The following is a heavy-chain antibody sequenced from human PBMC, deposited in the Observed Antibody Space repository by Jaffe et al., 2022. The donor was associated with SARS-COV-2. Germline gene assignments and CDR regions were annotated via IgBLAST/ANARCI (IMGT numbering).Heavy chain of an antibody. J-gene: IGHJ6*03. CDR1: GGSISSSSYY. CDR3: ASGCSGGSCDEDYYYYYYMDV. D-gene: IGHD2-15*01. V-gene: IGHV4-39*01. Sequence: QLQLQESGPGLVKPSETLSLTCTVSGGSISSSSYYWGWIRQPPGKGLEWIGSIYYSGSTYYNPSLKSRVTISVDTSKNQFSLKLSSVTAADTAVYYCASGCSGGSCDEDYYYYYYMDVWGKGTTVTVSS. CDR2: IYYSGST.